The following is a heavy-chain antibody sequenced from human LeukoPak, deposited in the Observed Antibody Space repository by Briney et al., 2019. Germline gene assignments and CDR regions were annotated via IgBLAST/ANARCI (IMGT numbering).Heavy chain of an antibody. CDR3: ARDLPRITMVRGVKPYPAYFDY. CDR2: INPSGGST. CDR1: GYTFTSYY. V-gene: IGHV1-46*01. Sequence: GASVKVSCKASGYTFTSYYMHWVRQAPGQGLEWMGIINPSGGSTSYAQKFQGRVTMTRDTSTSTVYMELSSLRSEDTAVYYCARDLPRITMVRGVKPYPAYFDYWGLGTLVTVSS. J-gene: IGHJ4*02. D-gene: IGHD3-10*01.